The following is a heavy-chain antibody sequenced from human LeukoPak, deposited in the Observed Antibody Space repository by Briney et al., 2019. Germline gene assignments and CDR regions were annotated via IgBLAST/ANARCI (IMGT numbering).Heavy chain of an antibody. Sequence: GGSLRLSCAASGFSLSSFAMTWVRQAPGKGLEWVSSITGGHYPTYNTDSVKGRFTISRDNSKNTLYLQMNSLRADDTAVYYCTKDPNGDYVGAFDPWGQGTLVTVSS. J-gene: IGHJ5*02. D-gene: IGHD4-17*01. CDR3: TKDPNGDYVGAFDP. CDR2: ITGGHYPT. V-gene: IGHV3-23*01. CDR1: GFSLSSFA.